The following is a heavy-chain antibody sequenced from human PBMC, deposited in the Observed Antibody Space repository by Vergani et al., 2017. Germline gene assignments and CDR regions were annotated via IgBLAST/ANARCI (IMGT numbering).Heavy chain of an antibody. CDR3: VKAGGVISAASSPLGAFDI. CDR2: IYSGGST. D-gene: IGHD6-13*01. J-gene: IGHJ3*02. Sequence: VQLVESGGGLVKPGGSLRLSCAASGFTVSSNYMSWVRQAPGKGLEWVSVIYSGGSTYYADSVKGRFTISRDNSKNTLYLQMNSLRAEDTALYYCVKAGGVISAASSPLGAFDIWGQGTMVTVSS. CDR1: GFTVSSNY. V-gene: IGHV3-66*02.